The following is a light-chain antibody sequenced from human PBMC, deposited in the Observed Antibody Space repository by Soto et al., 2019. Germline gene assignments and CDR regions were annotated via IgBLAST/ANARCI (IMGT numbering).Light chain of an antibody. V-gene: IGKV3-20*01. Sequence: EILLTQSPSTLSLSPGEGVTLSCRASQSVTVNSLAWYQQKPGQAPRLLIYAASTRAAAAPDRFTGSGSGTDFALTISRLEPEDFGVYYCQQYNNWPPITFGQGTRLEIK. CDR3: QQYNNWPPIT. CDR2: AAS. J-gene: IGKJ5*01. CDR1: QSVTVNS.